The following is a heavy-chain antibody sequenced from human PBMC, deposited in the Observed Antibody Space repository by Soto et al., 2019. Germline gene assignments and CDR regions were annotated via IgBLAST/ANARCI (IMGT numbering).Heavy chain of an antibody. CDR2: ISYDGSNK. D-gene: IGHD6-6*01. CDR1: GFTFSSYA. Sequence: GGSLRLSCAASGFTFSSYAMHWVRQAPGKGLEWVAVISYDGSNKYYADSVKGRFTISRDNSKDTLYLQMNSLRAEDTAVYYCARDPKFSSSSLTPHHYFDYWGQGTLVTVSS. CDR3: ARDPKFSSSSLTPHHYFDY. V-gene: IGHV3-30-3*01. J-gene: IGHJ4*02.